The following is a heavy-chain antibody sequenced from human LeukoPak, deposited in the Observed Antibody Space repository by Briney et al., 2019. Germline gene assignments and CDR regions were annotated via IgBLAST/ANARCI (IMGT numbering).Heavy chain of an antibody. D-gene: IGHD6-13*01. CDR2: VSGSGGST. Sequence: GGSLRLSCAASGFTFSSCAMTWVRQAPGKGLEWVSTVSGSGGSTFYADSVKGRFTLSRDNSKNTLYLHLSSLRAEDTAIYYCAKAKTAVVDDAFNIWGQGTMVTVSS. J-gene: IGHJ3*02. CDR3: AKAKTAVVDDAFNI. CDR1: GFTFSSCA. V-gene: IGHV3-23*01.